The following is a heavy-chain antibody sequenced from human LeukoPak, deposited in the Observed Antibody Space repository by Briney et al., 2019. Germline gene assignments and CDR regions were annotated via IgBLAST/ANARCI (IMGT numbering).Heavy chain of an antibody. J-gene: IGHJ4*02. CDR2: IRYDGSNK. CDR3: ARDEADTAMVGVFGY. CDR1: GFTFSSYG. D-gene: IGHD5-18*01. V-gene: IGHV3-30*02. Sequence: GGSLRLSCAASGFTFSSYGMHWVRQAPGKGLEWVAFIRYDGSNKYYADSVKGRFTISRDNSKNTLYLQMNSLRAEDTAVYYCARDEADTAMVGVFGYWGQGTLVTVSS.